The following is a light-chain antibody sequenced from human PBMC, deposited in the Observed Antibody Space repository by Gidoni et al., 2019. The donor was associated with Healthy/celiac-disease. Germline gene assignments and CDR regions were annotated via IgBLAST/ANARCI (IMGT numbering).Light chain of an antibody. CDR1: QSISSW. CDR3: QQYNSYCS. J-gene: IGKJ2*04. Sequence: DIEMTQSPSTLSASGGDRVTITCLASQSISSWLAWYQQKPGKAPKLLIYKASSLESGVPSRFSGSGSWTVFTLTISSLQPDDFATYYCQQYNSYCSFGQGTKLEIK. V-gene: IGKV1-5*03. CDR2: KAS.